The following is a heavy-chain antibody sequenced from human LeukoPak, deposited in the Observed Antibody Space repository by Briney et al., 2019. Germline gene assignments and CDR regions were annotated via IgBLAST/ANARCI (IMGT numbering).Heavy chain of an antibody. CDR2: INAGNGNT. CDR3: ARDNGYDSSGYYGYPPGY. Sequence: ASVKVSCKASGYTFTSYAMHWVRQAPGQRLEWMGWINAGNGNTKYSQEFQGRVTITRDTSASTAYMELRSLRSDDTAVYYCARDNGYDSSGYYGYPPGYWGQGTLVTVSS. J-gene: IGHJ4*02. D-gene: IGHD3-22*01. V-gene: IGHV1-3*01. CDR1: GYTFTSYA.